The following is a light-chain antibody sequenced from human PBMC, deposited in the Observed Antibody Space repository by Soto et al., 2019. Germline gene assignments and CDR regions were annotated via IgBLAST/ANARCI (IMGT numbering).Light chain of an antibody. CDR3: SSYERSGAYV. CDR1: SGDVGGHNA. CDR2: DVY. Sequence: QSALTQPASVSGSPGQSITLSCTGTSGDVGGHNAVSWYQQHPGKAPKLLIYDVYNRPSGASSRFSGSKSGNTASLTISGLQAEDEADYYCSSYERSGAYVFGTGTKVTVL. V-gene: IGLV2-14*03. J-gene: IGLJ1*01.